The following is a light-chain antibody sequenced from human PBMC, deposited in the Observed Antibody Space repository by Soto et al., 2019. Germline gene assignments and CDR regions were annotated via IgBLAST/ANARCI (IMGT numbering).Light chain of an antibody. CDR1: QTVSNK. J-gene: IGKJ1*01. CDR3: HQRKSWPRT. V-gene: IGKV3-11*01. CDR2: DTS. Sequence: ETVLTQSPATLSSSPGEGATLSCRASQTVSNKLAWYQHKPGQAPRLLIYDTSNRATGIPARFSGSGSGTDFTLTISSLEPEDFAVYYCHQRKSWPRTFGQGTKVDIK.